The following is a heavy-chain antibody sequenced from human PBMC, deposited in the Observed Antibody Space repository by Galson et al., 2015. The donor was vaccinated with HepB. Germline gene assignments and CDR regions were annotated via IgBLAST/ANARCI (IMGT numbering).Heavy chain of an antibody. CDR1: GYTFTGYY. Sequence: SVKVSCKASGYTFTGYYMHWVRQAPGQGLEWMGWINPNSGGTNYAQKFQGRVTMTRDTSISTAYMELSRLRSDDTAVYYCARVGVIVATDPIDYWGQGTLVTVSS. CDR3: ARVGVIVATDPIDY. D-gene: IGHD5-12*01. V-gene: IGHV1-2*02. J-gene: IGHJ4*02. CDR2: INPNSGGT.